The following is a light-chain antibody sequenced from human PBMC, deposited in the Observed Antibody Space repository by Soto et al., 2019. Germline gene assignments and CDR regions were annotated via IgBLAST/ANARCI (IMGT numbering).Light chain of an antibody. CDR1: QSVSSSY. CDR2: GAS. Sequence: EIVLTQSPGTLSLSPGERATLSCRASQSVSSSYLAWYQQKPGQAPRLLIYGASIRAAGITDRLGVSGSGTGFTLTISKLEPEDFAVYYCQQDCCSPICTFGPGTKVDIK. CDR3: QQDCCSPICT. J-gene: IGKJ3*01. V-gene: IGKV3-20*01.